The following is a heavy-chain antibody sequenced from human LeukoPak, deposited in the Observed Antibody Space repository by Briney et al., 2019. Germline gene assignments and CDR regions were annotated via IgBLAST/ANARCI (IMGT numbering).Heavy chain of an antibody. D-gene: IGHD5/OR15-5a*01. V-gene: IGHV3-48*03. CDR3: ARERTAVSDY. Sequence: GGSLRLSCAASGFTFSSYAFNWVRQAPGKGLDWVSFISNSGTATHYADSVKGRFSISRDSARNSVYLQMNSLRVEDTAVYYCARERTAVSDYWGQGTLVTVSS. CDR1: GFTFSSYA. CDR2: ISNSGTAT. J-gene: IGHJ4*02.